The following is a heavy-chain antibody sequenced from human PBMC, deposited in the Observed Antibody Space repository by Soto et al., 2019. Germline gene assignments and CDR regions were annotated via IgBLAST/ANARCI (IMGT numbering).Heavy chain of an antibody. CDR1: GFTFSSYS. J-gene: IGHJ4*02. D-gene: IGHD3-16*02. CDR2: ISSSSSTI. CDR3: ARYPGRLRLGELSLYYYFDY. Sequence: EVQLVESGGGLVQPGGSLRLSCAASGFTFSSYSMNWVRQAPGKGLEWVSYISSSSSTIYYADSVKGRFTISRDNAKNSLYLQMNSLRDEDTAVYYCARYPGRLRLGELSLYYYFDYWGQGTLVTVSS. V-gene: IGHV3-48*02.